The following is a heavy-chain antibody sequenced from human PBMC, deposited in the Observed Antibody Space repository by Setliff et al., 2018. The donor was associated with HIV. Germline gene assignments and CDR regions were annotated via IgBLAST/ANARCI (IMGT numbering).Heavy chain of an antibody. CDR3: ARGQGVHFWVNDAFDI. CDR1: GGTFGSYA. J-gene: IGHJ3*02. D-gene: IGHD3-10*01. Sequence: ASVKVSCKASGGTFGSYAISWVRQAPGQGLEWLGGIIPISETTNYEQKFQGRVTITADKSTSTIYMELSSLRSDDTAVYYCARGQGVHFWVNDAFDIWGQGTMVTVSS. V-gene: IGHV1-69*06. CDR2: IIPISETT.